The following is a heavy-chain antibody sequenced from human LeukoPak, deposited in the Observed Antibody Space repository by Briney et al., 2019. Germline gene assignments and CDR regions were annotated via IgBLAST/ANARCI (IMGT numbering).Heavy chain of an antibody. CDR2: IIPIFGTA. V-gene: IGHV1-69*01. CDR3: AVLRVLRFLDADY. D-gene: IGHD3-3*01. Sequence: ASVKVSCKASGGTFSSYAISWVRQAPGQGLEWMGGIIPIFGTANYAQKFQGRVTITADESTSTAYMELSSLRSEDTAVYYCAVLRVLRFLDADYWGQGTLVTVSS. J-gene: IGHJ4*02. CDR1: GGTFSSYA.